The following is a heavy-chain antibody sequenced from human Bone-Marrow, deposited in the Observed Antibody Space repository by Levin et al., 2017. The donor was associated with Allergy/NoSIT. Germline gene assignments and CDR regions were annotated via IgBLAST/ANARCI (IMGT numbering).Heavy chain of an antibody. Sequence: SGPTLVKPTETLTLTCTVSGFSLSNARMGVSWIRQPPGKALEWLAHIFSNDEKSYSTSLKSRLTISKDTSKSQVVLTMTNMDPVDTATYYCARRITDCSSTSCYRSKREMHWYFDLWGRGTLVTVSS. CDR1: GFSLSNARMG. CDR2: IFSNDEK. V-gene: IGHV2-26*01. J-gene: IGHJ2*01. D-gene: IGHD2-2*02. CDR3: ARRITDCSSTSCYRSKREMHWYFDL.